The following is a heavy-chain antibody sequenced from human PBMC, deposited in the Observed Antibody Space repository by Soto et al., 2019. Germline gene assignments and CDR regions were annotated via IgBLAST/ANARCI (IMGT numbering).Heavy chain of an antibody. CDR1: GGSFSGYY. V-gene: IGHV4-34*01. J-gene: IGHJ4*02. CDR3: ARPGGLGRMGPTEVSGQYYFDY. Sequence: QVQLQQWGAGLLKPSETLSLTCAVYGGSFSGYYWSWIRQPPGKGLEWVGEINHSGITNYNPSLKSRVTISVDPTKNQVALKLSSVAAADTAVYYWARPGGLGRMGPTEVSGQYYFDYWGQGSLVTLS. CDR2: INHSGIT. D-gene: IGHD1-1*01.